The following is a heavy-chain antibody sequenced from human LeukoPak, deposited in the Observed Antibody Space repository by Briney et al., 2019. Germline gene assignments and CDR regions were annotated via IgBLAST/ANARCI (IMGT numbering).Heavy chain of an antibody. CDR3: ARALPPYYYVMDV. CDR1: GDSISSSSYY. D-gene: IGHD3-10*01. V-gene: IGHV4-61*01. Sequence: SETLSLTCTVSGDSISSSSYYWSWIRQPPGKGLEWIGYIYFSGNTNYSPSLKSRVTISLDTSKNQFSLKLSSVTAADTAVYYCARALPPYYYVMDVWGQGTTVTVSS. CDR2: IYFSGNT. J-gene: IGHJ6*02.